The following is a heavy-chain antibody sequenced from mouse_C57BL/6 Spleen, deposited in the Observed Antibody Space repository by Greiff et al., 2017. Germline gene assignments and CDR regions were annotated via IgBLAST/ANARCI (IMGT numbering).Heavy chain of an antibody. Sequence: EVMLVESGGGLVKPGGSLKLSCAASGFTFSSYAMSWVRQTPEKRLEWVATISDGGSYTYYPDNVTGRFTISRDNAKNNLYLQMSHLKTEDTAMYYCARDDYSNSLDDWGQGTTLTVSS. CDR3: ARDDYSNSLDD. CDR1: GFTFSSYA. D-gene: IGHD2-5*01. CDR2: ISDGGSYT. J-gene: IGHJ2*01. V-gene: IGHV5-4*01.